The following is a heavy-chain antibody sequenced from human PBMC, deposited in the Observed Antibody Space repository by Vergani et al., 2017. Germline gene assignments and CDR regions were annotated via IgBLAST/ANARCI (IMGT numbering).Heavy chain of an antibody. CDR3: ARGPLAAAVNY. CDR1: GFTFSSYG. Sequence: VQLVESGGGVVQPGRSLRLSCAASGFTFSSYGMHWVRQAPGKGLEWVAVISYDGSNKYYADSVKGRFTISRDNSKNTLYLQMNSLRAEDTAVYYCARGPLAAAVNYWGQGTLVTVSS. CDR2: ISYDGSNK. V-gene: IGHV3-30*03. J-gene: IGHJ4*02. D-gene: IGHD6-13*01.